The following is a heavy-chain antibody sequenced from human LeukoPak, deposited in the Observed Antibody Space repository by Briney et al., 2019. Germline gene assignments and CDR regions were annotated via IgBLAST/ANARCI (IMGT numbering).Heavy chain of an antibody. CDR1: GFTFSSYG. CDR3: AKDGRYSSSWYKVYYFDY. J-gene: IGHJ4*02. CDR2: ISYDGSNK. D-gene: IGHD6-13*01. Sequence: GGSLRLSCAASGFTFSSYGMHWVRQAPGKGLEWVAVISYDGSNKYYADSVKGRFTISRDNSKNTLYLQMNSLRAEDTAVYYCAKDGRYSSSWYKVYYFDYWGQGTLVTVSS. V-gene: IGHV3-30*18.